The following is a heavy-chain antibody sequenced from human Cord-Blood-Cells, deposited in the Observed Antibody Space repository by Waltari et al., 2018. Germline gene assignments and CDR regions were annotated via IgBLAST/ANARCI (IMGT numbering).Heavy chain of an antibody. CDR2: IYYRGST. CDR3: ASFERGSAGY. V-gene: IGHV4-39*07. CDR1: GGSISSSSYY. J-gene: IGHJ4*02. D-gene: IGHD3-9*01. Sequence: QLQLQESGPGLVKPSETLSLTCTVSGGSISSSSYYWGWIRQPPGKGLEWIGSIYYRGSTYYTPALKVRVTIAVDTSKTQFSLKLSSVTAADTAVYYCASFERGSAGYWGQGTLVTVSS.